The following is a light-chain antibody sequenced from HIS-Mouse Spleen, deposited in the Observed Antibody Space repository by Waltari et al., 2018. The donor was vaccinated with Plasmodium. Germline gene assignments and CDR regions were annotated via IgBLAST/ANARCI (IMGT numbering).Light chain of an antibody. CDR3: NSRDSSGNHQV. J-gene: IGLJ3*02. CDR1: SLRSYY. Sequence: SSELTQDPAVSVAFGQTVRITCQGDSLRSYYSRWYQQKPGQAPVLVIYGKNNRPSGIPDRFSGSSSGNTASLTITGAQAEDEADYYCNSRDSSGNHQVFGGGTKLTVL. V-gene: IGLV3-19*01. CDR2: GKN.